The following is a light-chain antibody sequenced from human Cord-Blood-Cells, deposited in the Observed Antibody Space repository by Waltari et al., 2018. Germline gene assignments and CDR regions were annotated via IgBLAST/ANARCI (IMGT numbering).Light chain of an antibody. V-gene: IGLV1-47*01. Sequence: QSVLTQPPSASGPPGQRVPISCSGSSSNIGSNYVYWYQQLPGTAPKLLIYRNNQRPSGVPDRFSGSKSGTSASLAISGLRSEDEADYYCAAWDDSLSGPWVFGGGTKLTVL. CDR3: AAWDDSLSGPWV. CDR1: SSNIGSNY. CDR2: RNN. J-gene: IGLJ3*02.